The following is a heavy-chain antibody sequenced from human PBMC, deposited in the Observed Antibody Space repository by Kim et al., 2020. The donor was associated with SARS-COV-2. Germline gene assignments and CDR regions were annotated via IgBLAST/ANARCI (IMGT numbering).Heavy chain of an antibody. CDR1: GYTFTSYG. J-gene: IGHJ6*02. CDR2: ISAYNGNT. D-gene: IGHD6-19*01. CDR3: ARDSYSSGWPHPSYYYYGMDV. Sequence: ASVKVSCKASGYTFTSYGISWVRQAPGQGLEWMGWISAYNGNTNYAQKLQGRVTMTTDTSTSTAYMELRSLRSDDTAVYYCARDSYSSGWPHPSYYYYGMDVWGQGTTVTVSS. V-gene: IGHV1-18*01.